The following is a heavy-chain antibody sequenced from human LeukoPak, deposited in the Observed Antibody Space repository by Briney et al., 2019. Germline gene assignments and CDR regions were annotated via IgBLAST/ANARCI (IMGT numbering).Heavy chain of an antibody. CDR2: ISYDGSNK. V-gene: IGHV3-30*18. CDR1: GFTFSSYG. CDR3: AKDGSSSSGLMAYFDY. D-gene: IGHD6-6*01. J-gene: IGHJ4*02. Sequence: GGSLRLSCAASGFTFSSYGMHWVRQAPGKGLEWVAVISYDGSNKYYADSVKGRFTISRDNSKNTLYLQMNSLRAEDTAVYYCAKDGSSSSGLMAYFDYWGQGTLVTVSS.